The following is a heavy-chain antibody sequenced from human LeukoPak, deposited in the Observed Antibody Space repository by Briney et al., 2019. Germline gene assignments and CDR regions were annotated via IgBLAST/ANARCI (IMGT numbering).Heavy chain of an antibody. D-gene: IGHD3-22*01. Sequence: GRSLRLSCAAPGFTFSSYAMHWVRQAPGKGLEWVAVISYDGSNKYYADSVKGRFTISRDNSKNTLYLQMNSLRAEDTAVYYCATSGYYPDYWGQGTLVTVSS. CDR1: GFTFSSYA. CDR2: ISYDGSNK. J-gene: IGHJ4*02. V-gene: IGHV3-30-3*01. CDR3: ATSGYYPDY.